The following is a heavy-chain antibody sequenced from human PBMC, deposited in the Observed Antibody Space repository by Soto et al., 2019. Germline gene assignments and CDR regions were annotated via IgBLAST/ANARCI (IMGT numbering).Heavy chain of an antibody. CDR1: GGTFSSYA. D-gene: IGHD2-2*01. V-gene: IGHV1-69*12. Sequence: QVQLVQSGAEVKKPGSSVKVSCKASGGTFSSYAISWVRQAPGQGLEWMGGIIPIFGTANYAQKFQGRVTITADESMTTAYRKLISLRSKDTAVSYCPRDVPAACEYYPLYAWCQGTTVTVTS. CDR2: IIPIFGTA. CDR3: PRDVPAACEYYPLYA. J-gene: IGHJ1*01.